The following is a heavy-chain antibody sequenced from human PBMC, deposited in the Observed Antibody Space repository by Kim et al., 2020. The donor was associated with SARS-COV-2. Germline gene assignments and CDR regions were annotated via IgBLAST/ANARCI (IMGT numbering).Heavy chain of an antibody. Sequence: SETLSLTCAVYGGSFSGYYWSWIRQPPGKGLEWIREINHSGSTNYNPSLKSRVTISVDTSKNQFSLKLSSVTAADTAVYYCARRQPWGSYRHVADYWGQGTLVTVSS. CDR1: GGSFSGYY. CDR3: ARRQPWGSYRHVADY. CDR2: INHSGST. D-gene: IGHD3-16*02. J-gene: IGHJ4*02. V-gene: IGHV4-34*01.